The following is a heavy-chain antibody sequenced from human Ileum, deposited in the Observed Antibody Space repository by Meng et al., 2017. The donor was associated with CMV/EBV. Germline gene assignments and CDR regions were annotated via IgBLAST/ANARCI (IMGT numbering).Heavy chain of an antibody. CDR1: GATISSYT. D-gene: IGHD6-6*01. V-gene: IGHV1-69*02. CDR3: ARSDSSSSLDY. J-gene: IGHJ4*02. Sequence: SGRASGATISSYTISWVRQAPGQGLGWMERIIPILGIANYAQKFQGRVTITADKSTSTAYMELSSLRSEDTAVYYCARSDSSSSLDYWGQGTLVTVSS. CDR2: IIPILGIA.